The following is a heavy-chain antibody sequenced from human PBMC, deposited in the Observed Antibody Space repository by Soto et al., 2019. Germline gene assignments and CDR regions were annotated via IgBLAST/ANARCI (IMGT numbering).Heavy chain of an antibody. V-gene: IGHV3-15*01. CDR3: TTDKSVYYYGSGSWPPYYYYGMDV. Sequence: GGSLRLSCAASGFTFSNAWMSWVRQAPGKGLEWVGRIKSKTDGGTTDYAAPVKGRFTISRDDSKNTLYLQMNSLKTEDTAVYYCTTDKSVYYYGSGSWPPYYYYGMDVWGQGTTVTVSS. D-gene: IGHD3-10*01. CDR2: IKSKTDGGTT. CDR1: GFTFSNAW. J-gene: IGHJ6*02.